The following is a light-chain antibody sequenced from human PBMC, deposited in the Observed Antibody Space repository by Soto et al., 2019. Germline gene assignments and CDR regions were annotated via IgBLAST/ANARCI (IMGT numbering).Light chain of an antibody. Sequence: EIVLTQSPGTLSLSPGERATLSCRASQSVSSSYLAWYQQKPGQAPRLLIYGAASRATGIPDRFSGSGSGKDFTLTISRLEPEDFAVYYCQQYGSSPTFGGWNKVEIK. V-gene: IGKV3-20*01. J-gene: IGKJ4*01. CDR2: GAA. CDR3: QQYGSSPT. CDR1: QSVSSSY.